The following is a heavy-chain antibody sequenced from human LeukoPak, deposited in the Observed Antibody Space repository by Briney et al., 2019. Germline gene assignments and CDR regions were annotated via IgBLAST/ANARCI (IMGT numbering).Heavy chain of an antibody. D-gene: IGHD6-25*01. Sequence: GGSLRLSCAASGFTLSESWMQCVRQAPGKGLMWVSRIHKDGHNTWYADSVKGRFTISRDNVENTVYLQLSSLRVEDTAVYYCARESEAAGTYYLDHWGQGNLVTVSS. CDR2: IHKDGHNT. CDR3: ARESEAAGTYYLDH. J-gene: IGHJ4*02. CDR1: GFTLSESW. V-gene: IGHV3-74*01.